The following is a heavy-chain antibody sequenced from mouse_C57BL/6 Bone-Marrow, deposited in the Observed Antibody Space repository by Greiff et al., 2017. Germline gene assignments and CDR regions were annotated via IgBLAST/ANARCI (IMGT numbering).Heavy chain of an antibody. Sequence: QVQLKQSGAELARPGASVKLSCKASGYTFTSYGISWVKQRTGQGLEWIGEIYPRSGSTYYNEKFKGKATLTADKSSSTAYMELRSLTSEDSAVYFCAIEDYYGSSFAYWGQGTLVTVSA. V-gene: IGHV1-81*01. D-gene: IGHD1-1*01. CDR3: AIEDYYGSSFAY. CDR1: GYTFTSYG. J-gene: IGHJ3*01. CDR2: IYPRSGST.